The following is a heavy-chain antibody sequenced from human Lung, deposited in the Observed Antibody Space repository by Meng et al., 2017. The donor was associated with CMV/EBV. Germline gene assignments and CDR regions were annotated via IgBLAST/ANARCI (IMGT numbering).Heavy chain of an antibody. J-gene: IGHJ4*02. V-gene: IGHV3-30*02. CDR2: IRHDGTNK. D-gene: IGHD3-16*01. Sequence: SXAASGFSFDDYGMHWVCQTPGKGLEWVAFIRHDGTNKFYGDSVKGRFTISRDNSKNTVYLQMNSLRPEETAVYYCAKDLLLFGGPNAYFDQWGQGTLVTVSS. CDR3: AKDLLLFGGPNAYFDQ. CDR1: GFSFDDYG.